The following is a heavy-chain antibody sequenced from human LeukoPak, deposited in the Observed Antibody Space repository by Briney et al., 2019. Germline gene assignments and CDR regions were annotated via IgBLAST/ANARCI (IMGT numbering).Heavy chain of an antibody. J-gene: IGHJ6*02. Sequence: GASVKVSCKASGGTFSSYAISWVRQAPGQGLEWMGMIIPIFGIANYAQKFQGRVTITADKSTSTAYMELSSLRSEDTAVYYCAHEFPCGGDCYGYFYYYGMDVWGQGTTVTVSS. V-gene: IGHV1-69*04. CDR3: AHEFPCGGDCYGYFYYYGMDV. CDR2: IIPIFGIA. CDR1: GGTFSSYA. D-gene: IGHD2-21*02.